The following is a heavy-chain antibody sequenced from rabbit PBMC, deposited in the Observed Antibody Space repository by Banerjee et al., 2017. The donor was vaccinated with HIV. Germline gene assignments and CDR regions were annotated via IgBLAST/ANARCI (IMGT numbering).Heavy chain of an antibody. Sequence: QEQLVESGGGLVQPEGSLTLTCTASGSTLSSYWICWVRQAPGKGLEWIGCIYGGNSGNTYYASWAKGRFTLSKTSSTTVTLQMTSLTAADTATYFCARDLAGVIGWNFNLWGPGTLVTVS. V-gene: IGHV1S45*01. CDR2: IYGGNSGNT. CDR1: GSTLSSYW. J-gene: IGHJ4*01. CDR3: ARDLAGVIGWNFNL. D-gene: IGHD4-1*01.